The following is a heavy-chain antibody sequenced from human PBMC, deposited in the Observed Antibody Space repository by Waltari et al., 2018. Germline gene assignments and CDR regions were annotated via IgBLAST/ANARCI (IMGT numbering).Heavy chain of an antibody. Sequence: EEQLVESGGGLIQPGESLRVSCAVSGFTFSRYWMNWVRQGPGKGLVWVARINSDGSDTSCADSVKGRFTISRDNGKNTLYLQMNSLRAEDTAVYYCARDGGGNGYIHYWGQGTLVTVSS. CDR3: ARDGGGNGYIHY. CDR1: GFTFSRYW. V-gene: IGHV3-74*01. D-gene: IGHD3-16*01. CDR2: INSDGSDT. J-gene: IGHJ4*02.